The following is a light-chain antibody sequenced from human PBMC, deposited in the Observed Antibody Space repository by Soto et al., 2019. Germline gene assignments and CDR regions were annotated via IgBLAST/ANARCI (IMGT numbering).Light chain of an antibody. CDR2: DDN. J-gene: IGLJ3*02. CDR3: GTWDSSLSAGV. CDR1: SSNLGNNV. Sequence: QSVLTQPPSVSAAPGQEVTIFCSGSSSNLGNNVVSWYQHIPGTAPKLLIYDDNERPSVIPDRFSGSKSGTSATLGITGLQTGDEADYYCGTWDSSLSAGVFGGGTKVTVL. V-gene: IGLV1-51*01.